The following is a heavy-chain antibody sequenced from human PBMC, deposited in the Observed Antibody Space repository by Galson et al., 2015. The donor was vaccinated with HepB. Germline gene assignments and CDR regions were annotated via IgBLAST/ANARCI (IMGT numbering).Heavy chain of an antibody. J-gene: IGHJ2*01. D-gene: IGHD4-17*01. Sequence: SLRLSCAASGFTFSSYAMIWVRQAPGKGLEWVSAISGSGSYTFYADSVKGRFTSSRDNSKNTLYLQMNSLRADDTAVYYCAKGPTTVNTINWYFDVWGRGTLVTVSS. V-gene: IGHV3-23*01. CDR1: GFTFSSYA. CDR3: AKGPTTVNTINWYFDV. CDR2: ISGSGSYT.